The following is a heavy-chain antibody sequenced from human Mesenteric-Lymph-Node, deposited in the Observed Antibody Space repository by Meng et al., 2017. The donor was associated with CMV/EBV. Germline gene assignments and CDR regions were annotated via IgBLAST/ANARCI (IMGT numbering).Heavy chain of an antibody. CDR1: GGSISSYY. D-gene: IGHD3-22*01. CDR3: ARQYYYDSSGYST. J-gene: IGHJ5*02. CDR2: IYYSGST. Sequence: SETLSLTCTVSGGSISSYYWSWIRQPPGKGLEWIGYIYYSGSTNYNPSLKSRVTISVDTSKNQFSLKLSSVTAADTAVYYSARQYYYDSSGYSTWGQGTLVTVSS. V-gene: IGHV4-59*01.